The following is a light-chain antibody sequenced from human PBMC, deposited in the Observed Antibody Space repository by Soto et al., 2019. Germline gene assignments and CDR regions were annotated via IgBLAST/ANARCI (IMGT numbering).Light chain of an antibody. V-gene: IGLV7-46*01. J-gene: IGLJ1*01. CDR1: TGPVTNGHF. Sequence: QTVVTQEPSLTVSPGGTVTLTCASSTGPVTNGHFPYWFQQKPGQAPRPLIYDTDTKHSWTPARFSGSLLGDKAALTLSGAQPEDEADYYCLLSYTGRLYVFGPGTKLTVL. CDR2: DTD. CDR3: LLSYTGRLYV.